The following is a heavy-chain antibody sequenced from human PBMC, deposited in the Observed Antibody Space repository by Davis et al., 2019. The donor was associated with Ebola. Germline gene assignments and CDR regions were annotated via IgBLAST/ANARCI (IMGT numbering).Heavy chain of an antibody. CDR1: GFTFSSYS. J-gene: IGHJ4*02. D-gene: IGHD3-22*01. CDR2: ISSSSSYI. CDR3: ARGVYYYDSSGYYWFGG. V-gene: IGHV3-21*01. Sequence: GESLKISCAASGFTFSSYSMNWVRQAPGKGLEWVSSISSSSSYIYYADSVKGRFTISRDNAKNSLYLQMNSLRAEDTAVYYCARGVYYYDSSGYYWFGGWGQGTLVTVSS.